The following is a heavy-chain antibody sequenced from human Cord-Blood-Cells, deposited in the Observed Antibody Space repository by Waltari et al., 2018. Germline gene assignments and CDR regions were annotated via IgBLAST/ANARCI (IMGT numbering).Heavy chain of an antibody. Sequence: EVQLVESGGGLVKPGGSLRLSCAASGFTFSSYSMNWFRQAPGKGLEWVSSISSSSSYIYYANSVKCRFTIARDNAKNSLYLQMNSLRAEDMAVYYCARDSSSGWLKYWGQGTLVTVSS. CDR3: ARDSSSGWLKY. V-gene: IGHV3-21*01. CDR2: ISSSSSYI. CDR1: GFTFSSYS. D-gene: IGHD6-19*01. J-gene: IGHJ4*02.